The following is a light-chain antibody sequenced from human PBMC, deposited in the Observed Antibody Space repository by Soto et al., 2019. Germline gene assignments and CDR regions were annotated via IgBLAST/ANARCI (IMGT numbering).Light chain of an antibody. CDR2: LNSDGSH. CDR1: SEHASYA. J-gene: IGLJ2*01. Sequence: SASLGASVKLTCTLSSEHASYAIAWHQQQPEKGPRFLMKLNSDGSHSKGDGIPDRFSGSSSGAERYLAISSLQSDDEADYYCQTWGTGIRVFGGGTKLTVL. V-gene: IGLV4-69*01. CDR3: QTWGTGIRV.